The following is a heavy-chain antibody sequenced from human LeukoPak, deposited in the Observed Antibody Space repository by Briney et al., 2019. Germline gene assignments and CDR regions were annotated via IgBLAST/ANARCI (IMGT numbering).Heavy chain of an antibody. CDR2: IDQYVGEK. Sequence: GGSLRLSCAASGFAFSASWMTWFRQAPGKGLEWVANIDQYVGEKYYVDSVKGRFIISRDNAKNSLYLQMNSLRAEDTAVYYCARGGGYLTDYWGQGTLVTVSS. D-gene: IGHD3-22*01. V-gene: IGHV3-7*01. J-gene: IGHJ4*02. CDR3: ARGGGYLTDY. CDR1: GFAFSASW.